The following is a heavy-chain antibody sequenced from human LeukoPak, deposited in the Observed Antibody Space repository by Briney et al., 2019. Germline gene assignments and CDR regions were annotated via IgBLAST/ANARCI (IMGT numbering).Heavy chain of an antibody. Sequence: SETLSLTCAVYGGSFSGYYWSWIRQPPGKGLEWIGEINHSGSTNYNPSLKSRVTISVDTSKNQFSLKLSSVTAADTAVYYCARGLAAAGTFDYWGQGTLVTVSS. J-gene: IGHJ4*02. V-gene: IGHV4-34*01. D-gene: IGHD6-13*01. CDR3: ARGLAAAGTFDY. CDR1: GGSFSGYY. CDR2: INHSGST.